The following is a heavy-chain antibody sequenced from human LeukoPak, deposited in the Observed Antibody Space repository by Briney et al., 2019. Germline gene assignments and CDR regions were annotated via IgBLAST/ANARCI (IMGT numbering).Heavy chain of an antibody. J-gene: IGHJ6*03. CDR1: GFTFSSYE. CDR3: ARGAYSSGWPYYYYYYMDV. V-gene: IGHV3-48*03. D-gene: IGHD6-19*01. CDR2: ISSSGSTI. Sequence: GGSLRLSCAASGFTFSSYEMNWVRQAPGKGLEWVSYISSSGSTIYYADSVKGRFTISRDNAKNSLYLQMNSLRAEDTAVYYCARGAYSSGWPYYYYYYMDVWGKGTTVTISS.